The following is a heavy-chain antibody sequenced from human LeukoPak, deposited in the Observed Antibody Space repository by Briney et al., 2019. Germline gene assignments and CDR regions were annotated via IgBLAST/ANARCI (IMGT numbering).Heavy chain of an antibody. V-gene: IGHV4-59*01. CDR1: GGSISSYY. CDR3: AGSRGYSFDY. CDR2: IYYSGST. J-gene: IGHJ4*02. Sequence: SETLSLTCTVSGGSISSYYWSWIRQPPGKGLEWIGYIYYSGSTNYNPSLKSRVTISVDTSKNQFSLKLSSVTAADTAVYYCAGSRGYSFDYWGQGTLVTVSS. D-gene: IGHD5-18*01.